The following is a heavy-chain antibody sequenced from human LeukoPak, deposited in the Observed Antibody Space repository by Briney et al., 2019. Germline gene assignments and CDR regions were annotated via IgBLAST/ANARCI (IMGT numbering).Heavy chain of an antibody. Sequence: SETLSLTCTVSGGSISSYYWSWIRQPPGKGLEWIGYIYYSGSTNYNPSLKSRVTISVDTSKNQFSLKLSSVSAADTAVYFCVRDNTAMVGPNFDYWGQGTLVTVSS. CDR1: GGSISSYY. D-gene: IGHD5-18*01. CDR2: IYYSGST. J-gene: IGHJ4*02. CDR3: VRDNTAMVGPNFDY. V-gene: IGHV4-59*12.